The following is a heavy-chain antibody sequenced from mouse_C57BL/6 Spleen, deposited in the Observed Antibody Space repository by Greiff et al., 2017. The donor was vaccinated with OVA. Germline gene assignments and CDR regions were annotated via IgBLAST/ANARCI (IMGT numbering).Heavy chain of an antibody. V-gene: IGHV1-72*01. CDR3: ARSTDGYDDAWFAY. CDR1: GYTFTSYW. D-gene: IGHD2-2*01. Sequence: QVQLQQPGAELVKPGASVKLSCKASGYTFTSYWMHWVKQRPGRGLEWIGRIDPNSGGPKYNEKVKSKATLTVDKPASTAYLQLRILTSEDSAVYYCARSTDGYDDAWFAYWGQGTLVTVSA. J-gene: IGHJ3*01. CDR2: IDPNSGGP.